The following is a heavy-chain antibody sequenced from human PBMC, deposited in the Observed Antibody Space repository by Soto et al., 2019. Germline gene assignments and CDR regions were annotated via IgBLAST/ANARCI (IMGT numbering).Heavy chain of an antibody. V-gene: IGHV3-30-3*01. CDR3: ARDPAASIAARPPYYYYYGMDV. CDR1: GFTFSSYA. J-gene: IGHJ6*02. CDR2: ISYDGSNK. D-gene: IGHD6-6*01. Sequence: GGSLRLSCAASGFTFSSYAMHWVRQAPGKGLEWVAVISYDGSNKYYADSVKGRFTISRDNSKNTLYLQMNSLRAEDTAVYYCARDPAASIAARPPYYYYYGMDVWGQGTTVTVSS.